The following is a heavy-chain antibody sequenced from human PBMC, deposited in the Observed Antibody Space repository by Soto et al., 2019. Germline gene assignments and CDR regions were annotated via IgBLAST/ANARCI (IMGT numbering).Heavy chain of an antibody. CDR3: AKDQDPDYYYGMDV. J-gene: IGHJ6*02. CDR1: GFTFNSYS. V-gene: IGHV3-30*18. CDR2: ISYDGSNK. Sequence: GWSLRLACVFSGFTFNSYSMNWVRQAPGKGLEWVAVISYDGSNKYYADSVKGRFTISRDNSKNTLYLQMNSLRAEDTAVYYCAKDQDPDYYYGMDVWGQGTTVTVSS.